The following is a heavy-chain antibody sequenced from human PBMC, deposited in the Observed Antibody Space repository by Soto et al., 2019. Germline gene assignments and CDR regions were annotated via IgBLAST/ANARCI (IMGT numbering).Heavy chain of an antibody. J-gene: IGHJ4*02. Sequence: QVQLQQWGAGLLKPSETLSLTCAVYGGSFSGYYWTWIRQPPGTGLEWIGEINHSGSTNYNPSLKSRGNISVDTSKNQFSLKLTSVTAADTAVYYCARDKITGLFDYWGQGTLVTGSS. V-gene: IGHV4-34*01. D-gene: IGHD2-8*02. CDR2: INHSGST. CDR1: GGSFSGYY. CDR3: ARDKITGLFDY.